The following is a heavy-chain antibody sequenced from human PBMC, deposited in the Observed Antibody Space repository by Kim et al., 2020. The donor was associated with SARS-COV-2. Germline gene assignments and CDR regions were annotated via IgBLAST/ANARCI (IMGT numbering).Heavy chain of an antibody. CDR2: IIPIFGTA. J-gene: IGHJ4*02. D-gene: IGHD3-9*01. CDR1: GGTFSSYA. V-gene: IGHV1-69*13. CDR3: ARDRVLRYFDWIKVYYFDY. Sequence: SVKVSCKASGGTFSSYAISWVRQAPGQGLEWMGGIIPIFGTANYAQKFQGRVTITADESTSTAYMELSSLRSEDTAVYYCARDRVLRYFDWIKVYYFDYWGQGTLVTVSS.